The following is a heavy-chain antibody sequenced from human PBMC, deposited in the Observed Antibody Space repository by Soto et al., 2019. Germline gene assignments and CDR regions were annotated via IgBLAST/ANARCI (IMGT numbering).Heavy chain of an antibody. J-gene: IGHJ6*02. CDR2: ISGRGGST. CDR1: GFTFSSYA. CDR3: AKPISYYEILTGDYTDYYGMYV. V-gene: IGHV3-23*01. Sequence: VQLLESGGGLVQPGGSLRLSCAASGFTFSSYAMSWVRQAPGKGLVWVSAISGRGGSTYYADSVKGRFTISRDNSNNTLYLQMNSLSADDTAVSYRAKPISYYEILTGDYTDYYGMYVGGQGTTLTVSS. D-gene: IGHD3-9*01.